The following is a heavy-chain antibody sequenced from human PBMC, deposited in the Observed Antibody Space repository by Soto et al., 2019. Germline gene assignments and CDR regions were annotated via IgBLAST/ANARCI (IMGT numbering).Heavy chain of an antibody. CDR2: IRSKAYGGTT. CDR1: GFTFGDYA. V-gene: IGHV3-49*03. Sequence: GGSLRLSCTASGFTFGDYAMSWFRQAPGKGLEWVGFIRSKAYGGTTEYAASVEGRFTISRDDSKTIAYLQMNSLKTEDTAVYYCTRYYDSSGYYSPGYFQHWGQGTLVTVSS. J-gene: IGHJ1*01. D-gene: IGHD3-22*01. CDR3: TRYYDSSGYYSPGYFQH.